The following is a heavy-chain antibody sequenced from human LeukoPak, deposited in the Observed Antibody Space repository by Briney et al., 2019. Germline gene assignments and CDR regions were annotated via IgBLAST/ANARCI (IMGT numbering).Heavy chain of an antibody. CDR2: IYSGGST. CDR1: GFTVSSHY. V-gene: IGHV3-53*01. D-gene: IGHD4-17*01. CDR3: ARLDDYGDYVDY. Sequence: GGSLRLSCAASGFTVSSHYMTWVRQAPGKGLERVSVIYSGGSTYYADSVKGRFTISRDNSKNTLYLQMKSLRAEDTAVYYCARLDDYGDYVDYWGQGTLVTVSS. J-gene: IGHJ4*02.